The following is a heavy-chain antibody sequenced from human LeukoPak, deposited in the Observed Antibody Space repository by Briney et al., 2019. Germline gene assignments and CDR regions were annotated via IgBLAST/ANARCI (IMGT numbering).Heavy chain of an antibody. J-gene: IGHJ4*02. Sequence: PSETLSLTCTVSGGSISSYYWSWIRQPPGKGLEWIGYIYYSGSTNYNPSLKSRVTISEDTSKNQFSLKLSSVTAADTAVYYCARLASGWSFDYWGQGTLVTVSS. CDR1: GGSISSYY. D-gene: IGHD6-19*01. CDR3: ARLASGWSFDY. V-gene: IGHV4-59*08. CDR2: IYYSGST.